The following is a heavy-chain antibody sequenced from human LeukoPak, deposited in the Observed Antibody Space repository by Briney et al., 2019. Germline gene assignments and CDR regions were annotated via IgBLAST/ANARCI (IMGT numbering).Heavy chain of an antibody. Sequence: GGSLRLSCTVSGFSLSSYALSWVRRAPGKGLEWVSATSSSDAGKYYADSVRGRFTISRDNSRNIMYLQMNSLRAEDTAVYYCARDPYEYSSSDRDYWGQGTLVTVSS. CDR3: ARDPYEYSSSDRDY. V-gene: IGHV3-23*01. CDR2: TSSSDAGK. J-gene: IGHJ4*02. CDR1: GFSLSSYA. D-gene: IGHD6-6*01.